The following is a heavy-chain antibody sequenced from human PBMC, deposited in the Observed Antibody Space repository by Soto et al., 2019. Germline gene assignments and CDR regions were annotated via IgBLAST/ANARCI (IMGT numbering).Heavy chain of an antibody. Sequence: QVQLVQSGAEVKKPGSSVKVSCKASGGTFSSYAISWVRQAPGQGLEWMGGIIPIFGTANYAQKSQGRVTITADESTSTAYMELSSLRSEDTAVYYCASSTSGWYSYYFDYWGQGTLVTVSS. V-gene: IGHV1-69*12. CDR3: ASSTSGWYSYYFDY. J-gene: IGHJ4*02. D-gene: IGHD6-19*01. CDR1: GGTFSSYA. CDR2: IIPIFGTA.